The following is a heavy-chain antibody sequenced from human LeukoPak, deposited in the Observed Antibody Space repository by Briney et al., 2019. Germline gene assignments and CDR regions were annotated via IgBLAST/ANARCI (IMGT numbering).Heavy chain of an antibody. V-gene: IGHV1-2*02. Sequence: GASVKVSCKASGYTFTGYLMHWVRQAPGQGLEWMGWIDPNSGGTNYAQKFQGRVTMTTDTSTSTAYMELRSLRSDDTAVYYCARGEVTTLRGPWGQGTLVTVSS. CDR2: IDPNSGGT. CDR1: GYTFTGYL. D-gene: IGHD4-17*01. CDR3: ARGEVTTLRGP. J-gene: IGHJ5*02.